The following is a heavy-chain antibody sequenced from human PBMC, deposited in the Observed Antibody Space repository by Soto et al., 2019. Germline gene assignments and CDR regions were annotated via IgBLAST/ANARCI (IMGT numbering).Heavy chain of an antibody. V-gene: IGHV3-30-3*01. J-gene: IGHJ4*02. CDR2: ISYDGSNK. CDR1: GFTFSSYA. CDR3: ARDESYYDFWSGHPLN. Sequence: PGGSLRLSCAASGFTFSSYAMHWVRQAPGKGLEWVAVISYDGSNKYYADSVKGRFTITRDNSKNTLYLQMNSLRAEDTAVYYCARDESYYDFWSGHPLNWGQGTLVTVSS. D-gene: IGHD3-3*01.